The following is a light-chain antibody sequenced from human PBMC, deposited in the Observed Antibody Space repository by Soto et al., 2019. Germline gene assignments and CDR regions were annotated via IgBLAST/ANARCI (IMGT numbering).Light chain of an antibody. Sequence: DIQMTQSPSTLSASVGDRVTITCRASQSISTWLAWYHQKPGKAPKLLISSASSLESGVPSRFSGSGSGTEFSLAISILQPDDFATYYCQQYNYYPYTFGEGTKLEIK. J-gene: IGKJ2*01. CDR1: QSISTW. CDR2: SAS. V-gene: IGKV1-5*01. CDR3: QQYNYYPYT.